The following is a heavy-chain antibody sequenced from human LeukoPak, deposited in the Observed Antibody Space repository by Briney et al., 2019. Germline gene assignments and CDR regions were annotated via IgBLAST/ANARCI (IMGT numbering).Heavy chain of an antibody. J-gene: IGHJ4*02. V-gene: IGHV4-30-4*01. CDR1: SRSISSGAYY. CDR3: ARGDSSSWSFKI. Sequence: SETLSLTCTVSSRSISSGAYYWSWIRQPPGKVLEWIAHIYYSGSTYYNPSLQSRVSLSADTSKSQFCLILNSVTAADPAVYYCARGDSSSWSFKIWGQGSLVTVSS. D-gene: IGHD6-13*01. CDR2: IYYSGST.